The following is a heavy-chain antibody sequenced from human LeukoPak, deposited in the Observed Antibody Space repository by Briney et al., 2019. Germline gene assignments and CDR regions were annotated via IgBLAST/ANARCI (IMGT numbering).Heavy chain of an antibody. CDR2: INSDGSSI. Sequence: EGSLRLSCAASGFTFSSYGMHWVRQAPGKGLVWVSRINSDGSSIRNADSVKGRLTISRDNAKNTLYLQMNSLRAEDTAVYYCARGSSTSYYCYGMDVWGQGTTVTVSS. CDR3: ARGSSTSYYCYGMDV. CDR1: GFTFSSYG. V-gene: IGHV3-74*01. D-gene: IGHD2-2*01. J-gene: IGHJ6*02.